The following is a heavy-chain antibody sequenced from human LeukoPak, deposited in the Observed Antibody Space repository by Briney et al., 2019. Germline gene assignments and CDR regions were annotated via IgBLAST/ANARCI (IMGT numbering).Heavy chain of an antibody. Sequence: GGSLRLSCAASGFIFSNFNMNWVRQAPGKGLEWVSLISGSTSYYADSVKGRFTISRDNSKNTLYLQMNSLRAADTAVYYCARDKGTSYLSSFDYWGQGTLVTVSS. J-gene: IGHJ4*02. D-gene: IGHD6-6*01. CDR1: GFIFSNFN. CDR3: ARDKGTSYLSSFDY. V-gene: IGHV3-21*01. CDR2: ISGSTSY.